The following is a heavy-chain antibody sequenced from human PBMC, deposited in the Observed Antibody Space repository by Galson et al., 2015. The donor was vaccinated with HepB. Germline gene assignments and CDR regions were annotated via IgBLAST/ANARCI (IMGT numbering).Heavy chain of an antibody. J-gene: IGHJ4*02. CDR1: GFTFSNYA. V-gene: IGHV3-23*01. CDR2: ISDSGDST. Sequence: SLRLSCAASGFTFSNYAITWVRQAPGQGLEWVSAISDSGDSTYYADSVRGRFTISRDNSKNTLYLQMNGLTADDTAVYFCAKDAAPGSGSRYFDDWGQGTLVTIFS. D-gene: IGHD3-22*01. CDR3: AKDAAPGSGSRYFDD.